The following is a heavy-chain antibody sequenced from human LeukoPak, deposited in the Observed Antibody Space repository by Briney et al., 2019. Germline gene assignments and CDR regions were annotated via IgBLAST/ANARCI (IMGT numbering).Heavy chain of an antibody. Sequence: PGGSLRLSCAASGFSVSSSYMSWVRQAPGKGLEWVPVLYGGATTHYADSVKGRFTISRDNSKNTLYLQMNSLRVEDTAVYYCARGVVIANDYWGQGTLVTVSS. J-gene: IGHJ4*02. CDR1: GFSVSSSY. CDR3: ARGVVIANDY. V-gene: IGHV3-53*01. D-gene: IGHD2-21*01. CDR2: LYGGATT.